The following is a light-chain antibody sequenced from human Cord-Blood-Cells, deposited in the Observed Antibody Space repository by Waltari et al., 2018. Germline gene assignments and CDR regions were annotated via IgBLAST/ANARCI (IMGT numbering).Light chain of an antibody. J-gene: IGLJ2*01. CDR2: EVS. CDR1: SSDVGGYNY. CDR3: SSYAGSNNLV. Sequence: QSALTQPPSASGSPGQSVTISCTGTSSDVGGYNYVSWYQQHPDKSPKLMIYEVSKRPSGVPDRFSGSKSGNTVSLTVSGLQAEDEADYYCSSYAGSNNLVFGGGTKLTVL. V-gene: IGLV2-8*01.